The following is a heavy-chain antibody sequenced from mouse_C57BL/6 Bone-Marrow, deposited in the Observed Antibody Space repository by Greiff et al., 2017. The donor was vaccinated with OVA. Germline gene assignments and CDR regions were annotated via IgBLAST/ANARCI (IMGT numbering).Heavy chain of an antibody. CDR2: IDPENGDT. V-gene: IGHV14-4*01. J-gene: IGHJ4*01. CDR1: GFNIKDDY. CDR3: TTYRVITTVVAPGAMDY. Sequence: EVKLQESGAELVRPGASVKLSCTASGFNIKDDYMHWVKQRPEQGLEWIGWIDPENGDTEYASKFQGKATITADTSSNTAYLQLSSLTSEDTAVYYCTTYRVITTVVAPGAMDYWGQGTSVTVSS. D-gene: IGHD1-1*01.